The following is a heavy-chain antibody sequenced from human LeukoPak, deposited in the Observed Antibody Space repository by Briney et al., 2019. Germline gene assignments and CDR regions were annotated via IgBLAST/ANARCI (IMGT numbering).Heavy chain of an antibody. Sequence: GGSLGLSCAASGFTFSSYAMHWVRQAPGKGLEWVAVISYDGSNKYYADSVKGRFTISRDNSKNTLYLQVNSLRAEDTAVYYCAKVRFGELEANFDYWGQGTLVTVSS. CDR1: GFTFSSYA. CDR3: AKVRFGELEANFDY. D-gene: IGHD3-10*01. CDR2: ISYDGSNK. J-gene: IGHJ4*02. V-gene: IGHV3-30*04.